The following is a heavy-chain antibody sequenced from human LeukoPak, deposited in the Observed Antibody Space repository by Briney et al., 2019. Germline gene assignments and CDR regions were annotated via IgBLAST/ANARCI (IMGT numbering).Heavy chain of an antibody. D-gene: IGHD3-22*01. J-gene: IGHJ3*02. Sequence: SETLSLTCTVSGGSISSSSYYWGWIRQPPGKGLEWIGSIYYSGSTYYNPSLKSRVTISVDTSKNQFSLKLSSVTAADTAVYYCASFDYYDSSGYYPDAFDIWGQGTMVTVSS. CDR1: GGSISSSSYY. V-gene: IGHV4-39*01. CDR3: ASFDYYDSSGYYPDAFDI. CDR2: IYYSGST.